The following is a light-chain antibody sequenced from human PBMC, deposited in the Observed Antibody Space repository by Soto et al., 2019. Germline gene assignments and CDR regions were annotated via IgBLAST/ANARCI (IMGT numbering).Light chain of an antibody. CDR3: NSYATGNTRV. CDR2: EVS. CDR1: SSDIGDYDY. J-gene: IGLJ1*01. V-gene: IGLV2-14*01. Sequence: QSALTQPASVSGSPGQSITISCTGSSSDIGDYDYVSWYQQHPGKAPKVLISEVSNRPSGVSNRFPGSKSGNTASLTISGLQAEDEADYYCNSYATGNTRVFGTGTKV.